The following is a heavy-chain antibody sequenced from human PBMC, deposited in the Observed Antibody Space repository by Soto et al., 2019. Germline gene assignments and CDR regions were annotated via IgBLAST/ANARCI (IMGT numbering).Heavy chain of an antibody. CDR1: GFTFSDYY. D-gene: IGHD3-22*01. J-gene: IGHJ4*02. Sequence: QVQLVESGGGLVQTSGSLRIACVASGFTFSDYYMSWVRQAPGKGLEWVSYISSSGNTIYYADSVKGLFTISRDNAKNSVYLQMNSLRAEDTALYFCAKMSSENYYDPVFSWGQGTLVTVSS. CDR3: AKMSSENYYDPVFS. CDR2: ISSSGNTI. V-gene: IGHV3-11*01.